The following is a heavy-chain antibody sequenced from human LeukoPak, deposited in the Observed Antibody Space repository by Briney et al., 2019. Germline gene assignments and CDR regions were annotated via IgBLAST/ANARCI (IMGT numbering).Heavy chain of an antibody. J-gene: IGHJ4*02. CDR1: GYTFTSYG. D-gene: IGHD2-21*01. Sequence: SVKVSCKASGYTFTSYGISWVRQAPGQGLEWMGGIIPIFGTANYAQKFQGRVTITTDESTSTAYMELSSLRSEDTAVYYCVRESYCGGDCYSGYFDYWGQGTLVTVSS. CDR2: IIPIFGTA. CDR3: VRESYCGGDCYSGYFDY. V-gene: IGHV1-69*05.